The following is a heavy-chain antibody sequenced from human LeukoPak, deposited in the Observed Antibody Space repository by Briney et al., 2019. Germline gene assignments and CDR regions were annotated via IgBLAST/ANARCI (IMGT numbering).Heavy chain of an antibody. J-gene: IGHJ4*02. CDR1: GGSMSNYH. Sequence: SETLSLSCTVSGGSMSNYHWTWIRQPPGEGLEWIGRIYTNGHTNYSPSLRSRVTMSVDTSKNQFSLKVRFVTAADTAVYFCARDYVVVGSTTSFFDYWGQGILVTVSS. D-gene: IGHD3-22*01. CDR3: ARDYVVVGSTTSFFDY. V-gene: IGHV4-4*07. CDR2: IYTNGHT.